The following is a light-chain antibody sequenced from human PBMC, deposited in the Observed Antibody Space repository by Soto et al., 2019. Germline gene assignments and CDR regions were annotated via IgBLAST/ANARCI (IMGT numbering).Light chain of an antibody. Sequence: EIVLTQSPGTLSLSPGERATLSCRASQSVSSSYLAWYQQKPGQAPRLLIYGTSSRDTGIPDRFSGSGSGTDFTLTISRLEPEDFAVYYYQKYGSSPLTFGGGAKEEIK. CDR1: QSVSSSY. J-gene: IGKJ4*01. CDR2: GTS. CDR3: QKYGSSPLT. V-gene: IGKV3-20*01.